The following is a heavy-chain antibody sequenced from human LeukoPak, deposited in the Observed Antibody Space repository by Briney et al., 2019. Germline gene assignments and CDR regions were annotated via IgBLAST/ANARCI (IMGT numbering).Heavy chain of an antibody. J-gene: IGHJ4*02. CDR3: ARGSYDSSGPTGYDY. CDR2: IGTAGDT. D-gene: IGHD3-22*01. Sequence: GGSLRLSCAASGFTFSSYGMHWVRQATGKGLEWVSAIGTAGDTYYPGSVKGRFTISRENAKNSLYLQMNSLRAGDTAVYYCARGSYDSSGPTGYDYWGQGTLVTVSS. CDR1: GFTFSSYG. V-gene: IGHV3-13*01.